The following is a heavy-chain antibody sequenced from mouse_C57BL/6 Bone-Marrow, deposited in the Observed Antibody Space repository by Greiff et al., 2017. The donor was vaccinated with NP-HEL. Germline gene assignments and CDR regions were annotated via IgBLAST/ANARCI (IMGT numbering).Heavy chain of an antibody. V-gene: IGHV1-81*01. J-gene: IGHJ3*01. CDR1: GYTFTSYG. CDR2: IYPTNGKS. CDR3: ARPYCPWFAY. Sequence: QVQLNQSGGKMGRKGEEGKRDGKDSGYTFTSYGISWVKQRTGQGLEWIGEIYPTNGKSYYNEKFKGKATLTADKSSSTAYMELRSLTSEDSAVYFCARPYCPWFAYWGQGTLVTVSA. D-gene: IGHD2-10*01.